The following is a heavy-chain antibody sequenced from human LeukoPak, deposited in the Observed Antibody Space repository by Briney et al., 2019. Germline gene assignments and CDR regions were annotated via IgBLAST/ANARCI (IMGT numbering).Heavy chain of an antibody. Sequence: GGSLRLSCAASGFTFSSSAMSWVRQVPGKGLEWVSVIYSGGSTYYADSVKGRFTISRDNSKNTLYLQMNSLRAEDTAVYYCARGPRDQYYYYYGMDVWGQGTTVTVSS. V-gene: IGHV3-53*01. CDR3: ARGPRDQYYYYYGMDV. J-gene: IGHJ6*02. CDR2: IYSGGST. CDR1: GFTFSSSA.